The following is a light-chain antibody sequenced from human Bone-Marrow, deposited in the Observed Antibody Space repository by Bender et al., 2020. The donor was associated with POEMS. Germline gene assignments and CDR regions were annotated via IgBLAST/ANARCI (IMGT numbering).Light chain of an antibody. CDR1: SSNIGGNA. Sequence: QSVLTQPPSASGTPGQRVTISCSGSSSNIGGNAVNWWQQLPGTAPKLLIYGNDQPPSGVPDQFSGSKSGSTSSMAISGLQSEDEADYFCSAWDGILNGWVFGGGTELTVL. V-gene: IGLV1-44*01. J-gene: IGLJ3*02. CDR2: GND. CDR3: SAWDGILNGWV.